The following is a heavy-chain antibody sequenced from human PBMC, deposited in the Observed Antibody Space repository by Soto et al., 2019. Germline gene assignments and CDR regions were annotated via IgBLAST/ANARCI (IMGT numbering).Heavy chain of an antibody. D-gene: IGHD1-1*01. CDR2: MNPNSGNT. V-gene: IGHV1-8*01. CDR1: GYTFTSYD. CDR3: ASSELAYYYYGMDV. J-gene: IGHJ6*02. Sequence: ASVKVSCKASGYTFTSYDINWVRQATGQGLEWMGWMNPNSGNTGYAQKFQGRVTMTRSTSISTAYMELSSLRSEDTAVYYCASSELAYYYYGMDVWGQGTTVTVSS.